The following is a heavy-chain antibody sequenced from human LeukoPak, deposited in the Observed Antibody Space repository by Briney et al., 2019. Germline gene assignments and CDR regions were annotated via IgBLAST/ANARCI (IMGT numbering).Heavy chain of an antibody. CDR3: VRGGYSSGRAPVFDI. CDR1: GFTFSNYV. Sequence: GGSLRLSCVASGFTFSNYVMHLVRHPTGKGLEWVSGIGPVTGIHYLDSVEGRFTISRESATNSLYLHMNSLTVGDTAMYYCVRGGYSSGRAPVFDIWGQGTTVTVFS. J-gene: IGHJ3*02. CDR2: IGPVTGI. D-gene: IGHD6-19*01. V-gene: IGHV3-13*01.